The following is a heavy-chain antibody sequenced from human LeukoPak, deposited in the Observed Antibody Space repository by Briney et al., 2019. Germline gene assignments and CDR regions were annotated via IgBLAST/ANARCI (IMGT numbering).Heavy chain of an antibody. Sequence: GASVKVSCKASGYTFTGYYMHWVRQAPGQGLEWMGRINPNSDGTNYAQKFQGRVTMTRDTSISTAYMELSRLRFDDTAVYYCATDSGPADGMDVWGQGTTVTVSS. D-gene: IGHD6-25*01. J-gene: IGHJ6*02. CDR1: GYTFTGYY. CDR2: INPNSDGT. V-gene: IGHV1-2*06. CDR3: ATDSGPADGMDV.